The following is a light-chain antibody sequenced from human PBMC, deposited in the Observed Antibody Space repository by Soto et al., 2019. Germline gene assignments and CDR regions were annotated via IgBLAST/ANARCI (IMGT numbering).Light chain of an antibody. CDR1: SGHSFYA. J-gene: IGLJ2*01. V-gene: IGLV4-69*01. CDR2: VESDGSH. CDR3: PAWGPDLVV. Sequence: QPVLTQSPSASASLGASVKLTCTLTSGHSFYAIAWPQQQPQKGPRFQMKVESDGSHNNGDGIPDRFSGSSSWTERFPTHSRRPSEGGADYYCPAWGPDLVVFGGGTKLTVL.